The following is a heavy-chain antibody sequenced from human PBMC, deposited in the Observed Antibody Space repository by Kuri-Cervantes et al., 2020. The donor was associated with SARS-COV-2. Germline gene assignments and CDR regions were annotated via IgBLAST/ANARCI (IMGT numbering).Heavy chain of an antibody. V-gene: IGHV3-73*01. CDR3: TRKNFWSGYSDY. D-gene: IGHD3-3*01. CDR1: GFLFRASA. Sequence: ESLKISCDVSGFLFRASAIHRVRQGSGKGLEWVGRVRGKANNYATAYAALVKGRLTISRDDSKNMGYLQMNSLKTEDTAVYYCTRKNFWSGYSDYWGQGTLVTVSS. CDR2: VRGKANNYAT. J-gene: IGHJ4*02.